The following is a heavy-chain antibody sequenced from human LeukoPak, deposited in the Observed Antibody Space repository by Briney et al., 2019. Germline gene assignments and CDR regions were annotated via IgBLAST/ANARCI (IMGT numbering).Heavy chain of an antibody. Sequence: ASVKVSCKASGYTFTSYDISWVRQATGQGLEWMGWMNPDSGNAGYAQRFQGRVTMTRNNSISTAYMELTSLRSEDTAVYYCGRPLQRGSWTQRALDYWGQGTLVTVSS. V-gene: IGHV1-8*01. J-gene: IGHJ4*02. CDR1: GYTFTSYD. CDR2: MNPDSGNA. CDR3: GRPLQRGSWTQRALDY. D-gene: IGHD3-10*01.